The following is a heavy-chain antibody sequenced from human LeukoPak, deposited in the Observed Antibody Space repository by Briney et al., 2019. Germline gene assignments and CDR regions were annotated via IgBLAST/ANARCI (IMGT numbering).Heavy chain of an antibody. V-gene: IGHV3-48*03. D-gene: IGHD3-9*01. CDR3: ARAFVYYDILTGNYYFDY. CDR1: GFTFSSYE. CDR2: ISSSGSTI. Sequence: GGSLRLSCAASGFTFSSYEMNWVRQAPGKGLEWVSYISSSGSTIYYADTVKGRFTISRDNAKNSLYLHMNSLRAEDTAVYYCARAFVYYDILTGNYYFDYWGQGTLVTVSS. J-gene: IGHJ4*02.